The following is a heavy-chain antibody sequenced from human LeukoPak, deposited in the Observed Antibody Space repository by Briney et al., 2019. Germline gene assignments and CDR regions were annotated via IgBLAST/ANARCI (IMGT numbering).Heavy chain of an antibody. J-gene: IGHJ6*02. CDR2: IYYSGST. CDR3: ARDGRSRGYYYYYYGMDV. V-gene: IGHV4-31*03. Sequence: SQTLSLTCTVPGGSISSGGYYWSWIRQHPGKGLEWIGYIYYSGSTYYNPSLKSRVTISVDTSKNQFSLKLSSVTAADTAVYYCARDGRSRGYYYYYYGMDVWGQGTTVTVSS. CDR1: GGSISSGGYY. D-gene: IGHD3-10*01.